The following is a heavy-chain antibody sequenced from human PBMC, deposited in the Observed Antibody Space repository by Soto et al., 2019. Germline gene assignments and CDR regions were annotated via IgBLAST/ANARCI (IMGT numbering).Heavy chain of an antibody. CDR2: ISAYNGNT. V-gene: IGHV1-18*01. Sequence: ASVKVSCKASGYTFTSYGISWVRQAPGQGLEWMGWISAYNGNTNYAQKLQGRVTMTTDTSTSTAYMELRSLRSDDTAVYYCARSPGDQDTSGYYYFDYWGQGTLVTVSS. CDR3: ARSPGDQDTSGYYYFDY. J-gene: IGHJ4*02. D-gene: IGHD3-22*01. CDR1: GYTFTSYG.